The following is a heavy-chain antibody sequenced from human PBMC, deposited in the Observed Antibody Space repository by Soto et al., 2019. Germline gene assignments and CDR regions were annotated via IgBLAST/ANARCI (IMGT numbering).Heavy chain of an antibody. J-gene: IGHJ2*01. Sequence: SETLSLTCSVYGGSSRAYHWSWIRQSPGEGLEWIGEFSYSGSLNYNPSLKRRVAVSLDTSTDHFSLTMTSVTAADAGVYFCAGGPRYWSFALWGRGTLVTVSS. CDR1: GGSSRAYH. D-gene: IGHD1-20*01. CDR2: FSYSGSL. CDR3: AGGPRYWSFAL. V-gene: IGHV4-34*01.